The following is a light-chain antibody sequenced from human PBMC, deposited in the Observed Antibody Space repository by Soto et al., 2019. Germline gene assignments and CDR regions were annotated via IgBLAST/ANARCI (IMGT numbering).Light chain of an antibody. CDR1: QSISRY. CDR2: LAS. J-gene: IGKJ5*01. Sequence: IQITQSPFSLSASVRDRVTITCRASQSISRYLSWYQQKPGKAPKLLIYLASSLQSGVPSRFSGSGSGTDFTLTISSLQPEDLATYYCLESSSALTFGQGTRLEIK. CDR3: LESSSALT. V-gene: IGKV1-39*01.